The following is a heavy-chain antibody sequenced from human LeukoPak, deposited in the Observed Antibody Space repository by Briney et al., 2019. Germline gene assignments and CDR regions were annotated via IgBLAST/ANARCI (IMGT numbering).Heavy chain of an antibody. Sequence: SETLSLTCTVSGGSISSYYRSWIRQPAGKGLEWIGRIYTSGSTNYNPSLKSRVTMSVDTSKNQFSLKLSSVTAADTAVYYCARGQYCSSTSCYTRWGDYWGQGTLVTVSS. CDR2: IYTSGST. J-gene: IGHJ4*02. CDR1: GGSISSYY. V-gene: IGHV4-4*07. D-gene: IGHD2-2*02. CDR3: ARGQYCSSTSCYTRWGDY.